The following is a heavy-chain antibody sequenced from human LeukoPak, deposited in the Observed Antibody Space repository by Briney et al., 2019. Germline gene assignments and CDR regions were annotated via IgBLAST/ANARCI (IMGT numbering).Heavy chain of an antibody. CDR2: IIPILGIA. D-gene: IGHD4-17*01. CDR1: GGTFSSYT. Sequence: SVKVSCKASGGTFSSYTISWVRQAPGQGLEWMGRIIPILGIANYAQKFQGRVTITADKSTSTAYMELSSLRSEDTAVYYCARTTVNNPYMDVWGKGTTVAVSS. V-gene: IGHV1-69*02. J-gene: IGHJ6*03. CDR3: ARTTVNNPYMDV.